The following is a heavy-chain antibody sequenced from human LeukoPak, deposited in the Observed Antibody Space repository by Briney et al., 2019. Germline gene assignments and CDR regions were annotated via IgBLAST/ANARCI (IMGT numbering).Heavy chain of an antibody. D-gene: IGHD4-17*01. J-gene: IGHJ6*02. CDR2: MNPNSGNT. Sequence: ASVKVSCKASGYTFTSYDINWVRQATGQGLEWMGWMNPNSGNTGYAQKCQGRVTMTRNTSISTAYMELSSLRSEDTAVYYCALSHYGDYYYYGMDVWGQGTTVTVSS. V-gene: IGHV1-8*01. CDR1: GYTFTSYD. CDR3: ALSHYGDYYYYGMDV.